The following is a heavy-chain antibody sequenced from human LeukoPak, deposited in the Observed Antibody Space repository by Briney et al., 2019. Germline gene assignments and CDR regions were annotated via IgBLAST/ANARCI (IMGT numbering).Heavy chain of an antibody. CDR3: AKDLGYCSSTSCYGDDY. CDR1: GFTFSSYD. V-gene: IGHV3-23*01. CDR2: ISGSGDST. D-gene: IGHD2-2*01. Sequence: GGSLRLSCAASGFTFSSYDMRWVRQAPGKGLEWVSAISGSGDSTYYADSVKGRFTISRDNSKNTLYLKMNSLRAEDTAVYYCAKDLGYCSSTSCYGDDYWGQGTLVTVSS. J-gene: IGHJ4*02.